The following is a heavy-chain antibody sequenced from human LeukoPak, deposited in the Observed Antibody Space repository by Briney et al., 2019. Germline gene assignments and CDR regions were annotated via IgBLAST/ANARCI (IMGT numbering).Heavy chain of an antibody. CDR1: GGSISSGDYY. D-gene: IGHD3-3*01. J-gene: IGHJ5*02. V-gene: IGHV4-30-4*08. CDR2: IYYSGST. CDR3: ARDDPQYWFDP. Sequence: SQTLSLTCTVSGGSISSGDYYWSWIRQPPGKGLEWIGYIYYSGSTYCNPSLKSRVTISVDTSKNQFSLKLSSVTAADTAVYYCARDDPQYWFDPWGQGTLVTVSS.